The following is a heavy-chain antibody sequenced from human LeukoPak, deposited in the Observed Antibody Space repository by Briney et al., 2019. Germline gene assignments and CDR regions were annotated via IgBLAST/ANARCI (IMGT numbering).Heavy chain of an antibody. CDR3: ARGVFGSGSYYPSPFDY. J-gene: IGHJ4*02. CDR1: GGTFSSYA. Sequence: SVKVSCKASGGTFSSYAISWVRQAPGQGREWMGGIIPIFGTANYAQKFQGRVTITADESTSTAYMELSSLRSEDTAVYYCARGVFGSGSYYPSPFDYWGQGTLVTVSS. D-gene: IGHD3-10*01. V-gene: IGHV1-69*13. CDR2: IIPIFGTA.